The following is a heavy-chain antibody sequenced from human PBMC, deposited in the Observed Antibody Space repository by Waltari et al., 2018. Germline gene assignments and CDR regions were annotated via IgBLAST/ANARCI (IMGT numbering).Heavy chain of an antibody. Sequence: EVQLVESGGGLVKPGGSHRLSCAASGFTFSNAWMSWVRQAPGKGLEWVGRIKGKTDGGTTDYAAPVKGRFTISRDDSKNTLYLQMNSLKTEDTAVYYCTTDVDTAMVTWFDYWGQGTLVTVSS. D-gene: IGHD5-18*01. CDR1: GFTFSNAW. CDR2: IKGKTDGGTT. J-gene: IGHJ4*02. V-gene: IGHV3-15*01. CDR3: TTDVDTAMVTWFDY.